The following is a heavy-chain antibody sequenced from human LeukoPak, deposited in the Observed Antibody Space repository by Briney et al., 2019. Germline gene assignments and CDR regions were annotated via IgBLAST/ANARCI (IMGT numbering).Heavy chain of an antibody. CDR1: GYTLTGLS. D-gene: IGHD3-22*01. V-gene: IGHV1-24*01. CDR2: FDPEDGET. Sequence: GASVKVSCKVSGYTLTGLSMHWVRQAPGKGLEWMGGFDPEDGETIYAQKFQGRVTMTEDTSTDTAYMELSSLRSEDTAVYYCATWARGIVVVTLDYWGQGTLVTVSS. CDR3: ATWARGIVVVTLDY. J-gene: IGHJ4*02.